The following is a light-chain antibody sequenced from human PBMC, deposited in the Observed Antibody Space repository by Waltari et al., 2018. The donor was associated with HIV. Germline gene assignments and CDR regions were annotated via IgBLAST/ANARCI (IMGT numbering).Light chain of an antibody. CDR1: SSDVGGYHY. V-gene: IGLV2-23*02. CDR2: DVS. CDR3: CSYAGSSTVVV. J-gene: IGLJ2*01. Sequence: QSALTQPASVSGSPGQSITISCTGTSSDVGGYHYVSWYQQHPGKAPKLMIYDVSKRPSGVSNRFSGSKSGNTASLTISGLQAEDEADYYCCSYAGSSTVVVFGGGTKLTVL.